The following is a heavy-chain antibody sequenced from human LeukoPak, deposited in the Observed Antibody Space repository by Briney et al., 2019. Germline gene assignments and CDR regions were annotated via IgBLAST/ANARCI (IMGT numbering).Heavy chain of an antibody. V-gene: IGHV3-15*01. D-gene: IGHD3-10*01. CDR3: STDRGVIS. CDR1: GFTFSDAW. CDR2: IKSKRDGGTA. J-gene: IGHJ5*02. Sequence: GSLRLSCAASGFTFSDAWMNWVRQAPGKGLEWVGRIKSKRDGGTADYAAPVKGRFTISRDDSRNTLYLQMNSLEAEDTAVYYCSTDRGVISWGQGTLVTVSS.